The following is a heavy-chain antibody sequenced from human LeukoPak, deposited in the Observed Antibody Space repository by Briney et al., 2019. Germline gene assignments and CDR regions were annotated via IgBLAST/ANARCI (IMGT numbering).Heavy chain of an antibody. CDR3: ARDRGGYDTLDY. Sequence: NPSETLSLTCTVSGGSISSYYWSWIRQPPGKGLEWIGYIYYSGSTNYNPSLKSRVTISVDTSKNQFSLKLSSVTAADTAVYYCARDRGGYDTLDYWGQGTLVTVSS. J-gene: IGHJ4*02. CDR1: GGSISSYY. V-gene: IGHV4-59*01. D-gene: IGHD5-12*01. CDR2: IYYSGST.